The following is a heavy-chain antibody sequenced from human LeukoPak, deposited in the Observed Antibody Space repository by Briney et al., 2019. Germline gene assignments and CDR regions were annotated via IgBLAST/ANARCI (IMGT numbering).Heavy chain of an antibody. Sequence: NPGGSLRLSCAASGFTFSSYSMNWVRQAPGKGLEWVSPISSSSSYIYYADSVKGRFTISRDNAKNSLYLQMNSLRAEDTAVYYCARDSHDYGDYVSFDYWGQGTLVTVSS. CDR2: ISSSSSYI. J-gene: IGHJ4*02. V-gene: IGHV3-21*01. D-gene: IGHD4-17*01. CDR1: GFTFSSYS. CDR3: ARDSHDYGDYVSFDY.